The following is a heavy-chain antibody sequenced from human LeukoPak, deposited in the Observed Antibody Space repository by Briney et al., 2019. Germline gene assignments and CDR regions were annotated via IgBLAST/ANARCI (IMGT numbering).Heavy chain of an antibody. CDR2: VYSTGST. Sequence: PSETLSLTCTVSDGSINSDFWSWIRQPPGKGLEWIGYVYSTGSTNYNPSLSSRASISIDTSKNQFSLKLTSVTAADTAVYYCAKVGAVADTQGMGYFDYWGQRTLPTVSS. CDR1: DGSINSDF. J-gene: IGHJ4*01. CDR3: AKVGAVADTQGMGYFDY. V-gene: IGHV4-59*01. D-gene: IGHD6-19*01.